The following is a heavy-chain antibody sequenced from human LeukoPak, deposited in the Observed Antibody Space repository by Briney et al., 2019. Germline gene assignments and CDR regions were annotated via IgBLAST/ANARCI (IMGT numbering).Heavy chain of an antibody. D-gene: IGHD1-20*01. J-gene: IGHJ4*02. V-gene: IGHV3-74*01. Sequence: GGSLRLSCAASGFIFSNYWMHWVRQVPGKGLLWVSRINVDGSRKIYADSVKGRFAISRDNAKNTVSLQMNSLRAEDTAVYYCARGGNWNDPYFDYWGQGTLVTVSS. CDR1: GFIFSNYW. CDR3: ARGGNWNDPYFDY. CDR2: INVDGSRK.